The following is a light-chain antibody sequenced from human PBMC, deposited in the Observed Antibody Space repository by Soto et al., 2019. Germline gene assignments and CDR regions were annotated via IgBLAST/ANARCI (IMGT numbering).Light chain of an antibody. Sequence: QSALTQPRSVSGSPGQSVTISCTGTSSDVGGFNSVSWYQQHPGKAPKLTIYDVNKRPSGVPDRFSGSKSGSTASLTISGLQAEDEADYYCCSYAGSYSYAFATGTKVTVL. CDR2: DVN. J-gene: IGLJ1*01. CDR1: SSDVGGFNS. V-gene: IGLV2-11*01. CDR3: CSYAGSYSYA.